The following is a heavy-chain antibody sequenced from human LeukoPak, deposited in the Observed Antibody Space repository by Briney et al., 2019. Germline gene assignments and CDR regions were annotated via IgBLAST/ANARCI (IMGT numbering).Heavy chain of an antibody. CDR3: ARDYDYVWGSYGHYYFDY. V-gene: IGHV3-7*01. CDR2: IKQDGSEK. J-gene: IGHJ4*02. Sequence: GGSLRLSCAASGFTFSSYWMSWVRQAPGRGLEWVANIKQDGSEKYYVDSVKGRFTISRDNAKNSLYLQMNSLRAEDTAVYYCARDYDYVWGSYGHYYFDYWGQGTLVTVSS. D-gene: IGHD3-16*01. CDR1: GFTFSSYW.